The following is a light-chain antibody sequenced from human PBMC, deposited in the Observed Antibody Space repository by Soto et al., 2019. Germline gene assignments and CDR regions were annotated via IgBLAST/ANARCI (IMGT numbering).Light chain of an antibody. Sequence: EIVMTQSPVTLSVSPGETVTLSCRASQSLRSSLAWYQQKPGQTPRLLIYSASIRAAATPARFSGSGAGTNFSLTISSLQSEDFAVYYCQQHDNLPPAFGQGTKVDIK. J-gene: IGKJ1*01. CDR1: QSLRSS. CDR2: SAS. V-gene: IGKV3-15*01. CDR3: QQHDNLPPA.